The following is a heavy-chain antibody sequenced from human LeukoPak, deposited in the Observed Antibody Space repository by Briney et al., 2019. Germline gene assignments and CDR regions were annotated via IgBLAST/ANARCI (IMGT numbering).Heavy chain of an antibody. CDR2: IYHSGST. Sequence: SGTLSLTCAVSGGSISSSNWRSWVRQPPGKGLEWIGEIYHSGSTNYNPSLKSRVTISVDKSKNQFSLKLSSVTAADTAVYYCARVQVGYYDILTGYPGPWFDPWGQGTLVTVSS. V-gene: IGHV4-4*02. CDR1: GGSISSSNW. J-gene: IGHJ5*02. CDR3: ARVQVGYYDILTGYPGPWFDP. D-gene: IGHD3-9*01.